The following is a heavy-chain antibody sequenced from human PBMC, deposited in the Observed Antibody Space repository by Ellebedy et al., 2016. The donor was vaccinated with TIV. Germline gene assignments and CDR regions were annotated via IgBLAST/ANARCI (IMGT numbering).Heavy chain of an antibody. D-gene: IGHD6-19*01. V-gene: IGHV3-23*01. CDR1: GFTFNTHA. CDR2: ISGSGVTT. J-gene: IGHJ5*02. CDR3: AGYRGEAVAGNWFDP. Sequence: GESLKISCADSGFTFNTHAMSWVRQAPGKGLEWVSHISGSGVTTYYADSVRGRFSIARDNSKNTLFLQMNSLRADDTAVYYCAGYRGEAVAGNWFDPWGQGTLVTVSS.